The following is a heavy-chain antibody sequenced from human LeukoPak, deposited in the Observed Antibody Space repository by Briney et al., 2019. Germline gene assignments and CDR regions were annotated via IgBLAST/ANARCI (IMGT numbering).Heavy chain of an antibody. J-gene: IGHJ4*02. D-gene: IGHD3-22*01. V-gene: IGHV3-7*02. CDR3: ATYYYDSSGYYYFDY. Sequence: PGGSLRLSCAASGFTFSSYWMTWVRQAPGKGLEWVANIKQDGSEKNYVDSVKGRFTISRDDAKNSLYLQMNSLRAEDTAVYYCATYYYDSSGYYYFDYWGQGTLVTVSS. CDR2: IKQDGSEK. CDR1: GFTFSSYW.